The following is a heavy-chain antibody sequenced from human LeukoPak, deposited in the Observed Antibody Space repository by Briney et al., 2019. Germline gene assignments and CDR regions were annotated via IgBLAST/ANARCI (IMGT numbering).Heavy chain of an antibody. CDR1: GYTFTSYG. D-gene: IGHD6-13*01. Sequence: ASVKVSCKASGYTFTSYGISWVRQAPGQGLEWMGWISAYNGNTKYAQKVQGRVTMTTDTSTSTAYMELRSLRSDDTAVYYCARDGIAAAGTSLGYNKGTRNAFDIWGQGTMVTVSS. J-gene: IGHJ3*02. CDR2: ISAYNGNT. V-gene: IGHV1-18*01. CDR3: ARDGIAAAGTSLGYNKGTRNAFDI.